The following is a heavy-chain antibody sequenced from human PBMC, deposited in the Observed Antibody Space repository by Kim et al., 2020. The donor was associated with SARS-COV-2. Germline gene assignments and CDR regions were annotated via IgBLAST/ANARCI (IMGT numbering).Heavy chain of an antibody. Sequence: SETLSLTCTVSGGSISSSSYYWGWIRQPPGKGLEWIGSIYYSGSTYYNPSLKSRVTISVDTSKNQFSLKLSSVTAADTAVYYCARRVLRYFDWLLYFDYWGQGTLVTVSS. CDR1: GGSISSSSYY. J-gene: IGHJ4*02. CDR2: IYYSGST. D-gene: IGHD3-9*01. CDR3: ARRVLRYFDWLLYFDY. V-gene: IGHV4-39*01.